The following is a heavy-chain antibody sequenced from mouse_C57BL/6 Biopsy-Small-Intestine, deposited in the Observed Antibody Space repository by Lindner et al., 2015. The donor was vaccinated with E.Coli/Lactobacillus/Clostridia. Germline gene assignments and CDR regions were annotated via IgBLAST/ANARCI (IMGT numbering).Heavy chain of an antibody. V-gene: IGHV1S12*01. J-gene: IGHJ4*01. D-gene: IGHD3-2*01. CDR3: ARETDLVGSSLDY. CDR2: INPSAGST. Sequence: SVKVSCKASGYTFTSYYLHWVRQAPGQGLEWMGFINPSAGSTSYAPKFQGRVTMTTDTSTSTVYLYLSSLRSEDTAFYYCARETDLVGSSLDYWGQGTLVAVSS. CDR1: GYTFTSYY.